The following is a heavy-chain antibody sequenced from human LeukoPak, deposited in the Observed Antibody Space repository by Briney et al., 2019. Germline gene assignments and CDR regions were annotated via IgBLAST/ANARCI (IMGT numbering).Heavy chain of an antibody. Sequence: SETLSLTCTVSGGSVSSGSYYWSWIRQPPGKGLEWIGYIYYSGSTNYNPSLKSRVTISVDTSKNQFSLKLSSVTAADTAVYYCARLRGTYYDFWGQGTLVTVSS. D-gene: IGHD3-10*01. CDR3: ARLRGTYYDF. J-gene: IGHJ4*02. CDR1: GGSVSSGSYY. CDR2: IYYSGST. V-gene: IGHV4-61*01.